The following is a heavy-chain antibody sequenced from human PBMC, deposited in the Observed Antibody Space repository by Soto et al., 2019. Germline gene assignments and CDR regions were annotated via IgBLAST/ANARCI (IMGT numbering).Heavy chain of an antibody. V-gene: IGHV1-2*02. CDR3: ARDWEGMAAAGSHAGWFDP. D-gene: IGHD6-13*01. J-gene: IGHJ5*02. Sequence: QVQLVQSGAEVKKPGASVKVSCKASGYTFTGYYMHWVRQAPGQGLEWMGWINPNSGGTNYAQKFQGRVTMTRDTSISTAYMELSRLRSDDTAVYYCARDWEGMAAAGSHAGWFDPWGQGTLVTVSS. CDR1: GYTFTGYY. CDR2: INPNSGGT.